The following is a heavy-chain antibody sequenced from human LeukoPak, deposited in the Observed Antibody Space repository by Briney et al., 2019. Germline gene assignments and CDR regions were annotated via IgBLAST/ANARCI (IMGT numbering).Heavy chain of an antibody. Sequence: PSETLSLTCTVSGGSISSGGYYWSWIRQHPGKGLEWIGYMYYSGSTYYNPSLKSRVTISVETSKNQFSLKLSSVTAAGTAVYYCARGDLGYCSGGSCLSYNWFDPWGQGTLVTVSS. CDR1: GGSISSGGYY. CDR2: MYYSGST. D-gene: IGHD2-15*01. J-gene: IGHJ5*02. V-gene: IGHV4-31*03. CDR3: ARGDLGYCSGGSCLSYNWFDP.